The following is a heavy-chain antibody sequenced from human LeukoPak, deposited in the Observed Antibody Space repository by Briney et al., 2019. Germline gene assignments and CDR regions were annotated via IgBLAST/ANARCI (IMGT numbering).Heavy chain of an antibody. CDR3: ARGGVVVPAAMLHYYYYMDV. V-gene: IGHV1-2*02. J-gene: IGHJ6*03. D-gene: IGHD2-2*01. CDR1: GYTFTGYY. Sequence: ASVKVSCKASGYTFTGYYMHWVRQAPGQGLEWTGWINPNSGGTNYAQKFQGRVTMTRDTSISTAYMELSRLRSDDTAVYYCARGGVVVPAAMLHYYYYMDVWGKGTTVTVSS. CDR2: INPNSGGT.